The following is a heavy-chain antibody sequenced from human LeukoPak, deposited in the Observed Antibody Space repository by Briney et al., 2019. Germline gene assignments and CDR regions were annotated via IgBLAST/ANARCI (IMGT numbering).Heavy chain of an antibody. J-gene: IGHJ4*02. V-gene: IGHV3-21*01. CDR1: GFTVSVSNKY. Sequence: KPGGSLRLSCAASGFTVSVSNKYMSWVRQAPGKGLEWVSSISSSSSYIYYADSVRGRFTISRDNAKNSLYLQMNSLRAEDTAVYYCATKRSSSVSWYFDYWGQGTLVTVSS. CDR3: ATKRSSSVSWYFDY. D-gene: IGHD6-19*01. CDR2: ISSSSSYI.